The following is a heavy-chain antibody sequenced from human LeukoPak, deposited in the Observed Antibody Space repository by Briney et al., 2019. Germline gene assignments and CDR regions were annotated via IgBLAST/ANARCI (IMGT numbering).Heavy chain of an antibody. V-gene: IGHV1-46*01. CDR2: INPSGGST. CDR1: GYTFTSYY. D-gene: IGHD1-26*01. CDR3: ARDLQGFEVGATRGFDP. Sequence: GASVKVSCKASGYTFTSYYMHWVRQAPGQGLEWMGIINPSGGSTSYAQKFQGRVTMTRDTSTSTVYMELSSLRSEDTAVYYCARDLQGFEVGATRGFDPWGQGTLVTVSS. J-gene: IGHJ5*02.